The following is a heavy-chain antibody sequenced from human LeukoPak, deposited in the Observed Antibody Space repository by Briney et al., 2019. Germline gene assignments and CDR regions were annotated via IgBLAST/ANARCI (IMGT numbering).Heavy chain of an antibody. J-gene: IGHJ6*02. V-gene: IGHV3-23*01. CDR2: ISGSGSST. D-gene: IGHD6-19*01. CDR1: GSTFSSYV. CDR3: AKDRGSGWYGDYYYGMDV. Sequence: GGSLRLSCAASGSTFSSYVMSWVRQAPGKGLEWVSVISGSGSSTYYADSVKGRFTISRDNSKNTLYLQMNSLRAEDTAVYYCAKDRGSGWYGDYYYGMDVWSQGTTVTVSS.